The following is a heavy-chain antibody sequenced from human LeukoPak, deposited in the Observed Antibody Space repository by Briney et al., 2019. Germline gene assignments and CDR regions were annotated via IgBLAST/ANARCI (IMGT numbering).Heavy chain of an antibody. CDR1: GYSFTSYW. CDR3: ARRLRYYDSSGYKYYFDY. D-gene: IGHD3-22*01. Sequence: GESLKISCKGSGYSFTSYWIGWVRQMPGKGLERMGIIYPGDSDTRYSPSFQGQVTISADKSISTAYLQWSSLKASDTAMYYCARRLRYYDSSGYKYYFDYWGRGTLVTVSS. CDR2: IYPGDSDT. V-gene: IGHV5-51*01. J-gene: IGHJ4*02.